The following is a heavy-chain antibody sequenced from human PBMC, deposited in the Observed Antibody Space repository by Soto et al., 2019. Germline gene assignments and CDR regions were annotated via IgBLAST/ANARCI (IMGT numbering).Heavy chain of an antibody. CDR1: GFLFSRYA. D-gene: IGHD4-17*01. CDR3: VKQMTTWTDSFFDF. Sequence: XGALSLSCVASGFLFSRYAMTWVRQAAGKGLQWVAGLGPDGRNTFYGESVRGRFTISRDNSRNTLYLQMSSLRAEDTAVYFCVKQMTTWTDSFFDFWGQGIQVT. J-gene: IGHJ4*02. CDR2: LGPDGRNT. V-gene: IGHV3-23*01.